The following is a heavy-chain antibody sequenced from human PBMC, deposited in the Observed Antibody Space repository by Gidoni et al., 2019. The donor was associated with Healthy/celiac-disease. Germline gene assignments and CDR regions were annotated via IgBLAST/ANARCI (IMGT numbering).Heavy chain of an antibody. CDR3: ARDLGEGDYYDSSGPGDY. D-gene: IGHD3-22*01. V-gene: IGHV1-69*04. CDR1: GGTFSSYA. CDR2: IIPILGIA. Sequence: QVQLVQSGAEVKKPGSSVKVSCKASGGTFSSYAISWVRQAPGQGLEWRGRIIPILGIANYAQKFQGRVTITADKSTSTAYMELSSLRSEDTAVYYCARDLGEGDYYDSSGPGDYWGQGTLVTVSS. J-gene: IGHJ4*02.